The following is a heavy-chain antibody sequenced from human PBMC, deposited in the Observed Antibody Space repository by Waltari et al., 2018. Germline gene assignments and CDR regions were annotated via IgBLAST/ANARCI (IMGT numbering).Heavy chain of an antibody. CDR1: GGSISSHY. J-gene: IGHJ4*02. V-gene: IGHV4-59*11. CDR3: ARDGSSSWYDY. Sequence: QVQLQESGPGLVKPSETLSLTYTVSGGSISSHYWSWIRQPPGKGLEWIGYIYYSGSTNYNPSLKSRVTISVDTSKNQFSLKLSSVTAADTAVYYCARDGSSSWYDYWGQGTLVTVSS. D-gene: IGHD6-13*01. CDR2: IYYSGST.